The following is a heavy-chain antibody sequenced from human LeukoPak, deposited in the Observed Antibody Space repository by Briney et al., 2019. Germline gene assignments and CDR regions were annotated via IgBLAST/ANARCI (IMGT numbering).Heavy chain of an antibody. D-gene: IGHD2-21*01. J-gene: IGHJ5*02. V-gene: IGHV4-39*01. CDR2: IHYSGNT. CDR3: ASHCGGDCFS. CDR1: GGSISSSGHF. Sequence: SETLSLTCTVSGGSISSSGHFWGWIRQPPGKGREWIASIHYSGNTWYNPALNPSLKSRVTISVDTSKNQFYLKVSSVIAADTAVFDGASHCGGDCFSWGQGTQVTVSS.